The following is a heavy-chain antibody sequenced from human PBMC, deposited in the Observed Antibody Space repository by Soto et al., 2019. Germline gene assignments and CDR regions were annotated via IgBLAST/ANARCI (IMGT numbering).Heavy chain of an antibody. Sequence: SETLSLTCAVSGASISGSYYYWAWLRQSPGKGPEWIGSVFYTGFTSYNPSLESRVSVSVDTSKSQFSLKLSAVTAADTAVYYCATSKKGYNWNYFDHWGQGALVTVPS. CDR1: GASISGSYYY. CDR3: ATSKKGYNWNYFDH. D-gene: IGHD1-20*01. J-gene: IGHJ4*02. V-gene: IGHV4-39*01. CDR2: VFYTGFT.